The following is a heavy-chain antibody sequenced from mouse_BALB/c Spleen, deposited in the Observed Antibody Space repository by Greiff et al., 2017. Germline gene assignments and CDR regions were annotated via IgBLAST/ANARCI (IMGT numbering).Heavy chain of an antibody. CDR2: ISNGGGST. CDR3: ARRPDYDDWDFDV. Sequence: EVKLVESGGGLVQPGGSLKLSCAASGFTFSSYTMSWVRQTPEKRLEWVAYISNGGGSTYYPDTVKGRFTISRDNAKNTLYLQMSSLKSEDTAMYYCARRPDYDDWDFDVWGAGTTVTVSS. D-gene: IGHD2-3*01. V-gene: IGHV5-12-2*01. CDR1: GFTFSSYT. J-gene: IGHJ1*01.